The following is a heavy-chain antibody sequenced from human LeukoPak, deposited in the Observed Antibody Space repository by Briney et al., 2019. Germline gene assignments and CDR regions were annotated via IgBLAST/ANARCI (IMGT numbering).Heavy chain of an antibody. D-gene: IGHD6-13*01. Sequence: SETLSLTCTVSGGSISSYYWGWIRQPPGKGLEWIGSIYHSGSTYYNPSLKSRVTISVDTSKNQFSLKLSSVTAADTAVYYCARGLPGQQLGRTPEPADYWGQGTLVTVSS. V-gene: IGHV4-38-2*02. CDR2: IYHSGST. CDR1: GGSISSYY. CDR3: ARGLPGQQLGRTPEPADY. J-gene: IGHJ4*02.